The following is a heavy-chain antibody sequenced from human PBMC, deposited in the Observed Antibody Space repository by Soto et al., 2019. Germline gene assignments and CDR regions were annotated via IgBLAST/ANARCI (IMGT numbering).Heavy chain of an antibody. J-gene: IGHJ6*02. Sequence: PSETLSLTCTVSGDSITSADYYWSWIRQPPGKGLEWIGCIYFSGSTFYNPSLKSRLTISLDTSKNQFSLKLSSLTAADTAVYYWAGFAPRKLTFPFYGVDAWGQGTTVTVSS. V-gene: IGHV4-30-4*01. CDR1: GDSITSADYY. D-gene: IGHD3-16*01. CDR2: IYFSGST. CDR3: AGFAPRKLTFPFYGVDA.